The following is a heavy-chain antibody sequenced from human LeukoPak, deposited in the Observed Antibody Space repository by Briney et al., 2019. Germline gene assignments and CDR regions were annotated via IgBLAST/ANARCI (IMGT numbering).Heavy chain of an antibody. Sequence: GGSLRLSCAASGFTFSSYAMSWVRQAPGKGLEWVSAISGSGGSTYYADSVKGRFTISRDNSKNTLYLQMNSLRAEDTAVYYCAKDLASQLGRGFYYYYGMDVWGQGTTVTVSS. J-gene: IGHJ6*02. CDR1: GFTFSSYA. D-gene: IGHD6-6*01. CDR3: AKDLASQLGRGFYYYYGMDV. CDR2: ISGSGGST. V-gene: IGHV3-23*01.